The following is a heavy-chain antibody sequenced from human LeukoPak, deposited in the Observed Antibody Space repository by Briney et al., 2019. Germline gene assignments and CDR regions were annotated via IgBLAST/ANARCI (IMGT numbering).Heavy chain of an antibody. J-gene: IGHJ4*02. CDR2: VYYSGST. CDR1: GGSISRYY. Sequence: SETLSLTCTVSGGSISRYYWSWIRQPPGKGLEWIGYVYYSGSTNYNPSLKSRVTISLDTSKNQFSLKLSSVTAAGTAVYYCARGGLTYDSSLDYWGQGTLVTVSS. V-gene: IGHV4-59*01. CDR3: ARGGLTYDSSLDY. D-gene: IGHD3-22*01.